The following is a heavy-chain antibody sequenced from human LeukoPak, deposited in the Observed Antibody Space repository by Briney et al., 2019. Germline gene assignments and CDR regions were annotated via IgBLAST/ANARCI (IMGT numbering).Heavy chain of an antibody. CDR2: IYYSGST. CDR1: GGSISSGDYY. Sequence: PSETLSLTCTVSGGSISSGDYYWSWIRQPPGKGLEWIRYIYYSGSTYYNPSLKSRVTISVDTSKNQFSLKLSSVTAADTAVYYCASAGYCSGGSCYSGAFDIWGQGTMVTVSS. J-gene: IGHJ3*02. D-gene: IGHD2-15*01. CDR3: ASAGYCSGGSCYSGAFDI. V-gene: IGHV4-30-4*01.